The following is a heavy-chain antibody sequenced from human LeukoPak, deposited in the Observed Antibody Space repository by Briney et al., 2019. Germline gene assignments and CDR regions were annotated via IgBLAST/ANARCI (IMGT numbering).Heavy chain of an antibody. CDR1: GFTFSSFA. D-gene: IGHD1-26*01. Sequence: GGSLRLSCAASGFTFSSFAMHWVRQAPGKGLEWVADIWYNGSNKYYADSVKGRFTISRDNSKNTLYLQMNSLRAEDTAVYFCARAHSGSALSYFDYWGQGTLVTVSS. CDR3: ARAHSGSALSYFDY. V-gene: IGHV3-33*01. J-gene: IGHJ4*02. CDR2: IWYNGSNK.